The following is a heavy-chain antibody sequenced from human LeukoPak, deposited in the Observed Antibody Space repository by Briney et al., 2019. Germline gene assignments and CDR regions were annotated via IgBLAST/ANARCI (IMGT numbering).Heavy chain of an antibody. J-gene: IGHJ4*02. CDR3: ARDHYDSSGYPHY. V-gene: IGHV3-33*01. CDR1: GFTFSGYG. D-gene: IGHD3-22*01. Sequence: PGGSLRLSCAASGFTFSGYGMHWVRQAPGKGLEWVAVIWYDGSNKYYADSVKGRFTISRDNSKNTLYLQMNSLRAEDTAVYYCARDHYDSSGYPHYWGQGTLVTVSS. CDR2: IWYDGSNK.